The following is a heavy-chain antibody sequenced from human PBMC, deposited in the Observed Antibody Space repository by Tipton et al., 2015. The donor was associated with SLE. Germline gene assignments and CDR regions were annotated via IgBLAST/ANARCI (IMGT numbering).Heavy chain of an antibody. CDR1: GGSISSHY. Sequence: TLSLTCTVSGGSISSHYWSWIRQPPGKGLEWIGYIYYSGSTNYNPSLKSRVTISVDTSKNQFSLKLSSVTAADTAVYYCASRITIFGVVRTWGQGTLVTVPS. V-gene: IGHV4-59*11. CDR3: ASRITIFGVVRT. J-gene: IGHJ5*02. CDR2: IYYSGST. D-gene: IGHD3-3*01.